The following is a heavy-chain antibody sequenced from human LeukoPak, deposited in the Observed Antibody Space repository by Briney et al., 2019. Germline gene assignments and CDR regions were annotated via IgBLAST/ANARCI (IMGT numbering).Heavy chain of an antibody. Sequence: GGSLRLSCAASGFTFSSYAMSWVRQAPGKGLEWVSTISGSGASTYYADSVKGRFTISRDNSKNTLYLQMNSLRAEDTAIYYCAKDAKAPNIAASRGWFDPWGQGALVTVSS. CDR3: AKDAKAPNIAASRGWFDP. CDR1: GFTFSSYA. V-gene: IGHV3-23*01. J-gene: IGHJ5*02. D-gene: IGHD6-13*01. CDR2: ISGSGAST.